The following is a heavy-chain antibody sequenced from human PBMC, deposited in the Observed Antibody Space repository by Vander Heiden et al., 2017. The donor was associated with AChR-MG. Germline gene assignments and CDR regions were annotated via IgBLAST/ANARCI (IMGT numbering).Heavy chain of an antibody. V-gene: IGHV4-34*01. Sequence: QVQLQQWGAGLLKPSETLSLTCAVYGGSFSGYYWSWIRQPPGKGLEWIGEINHSGSTNYNPSLKSRVTISVDTSKNQFSLKLSSVTAADTAVYYCARGPRWLGLYGMDVWGQGTTVTVSS. CDR3: ARGPRWLGLYGMDV. J-gene: IGHJ6*02. D-gene: IGHD2-15*01. CDR2: INHSGST. CDR1: GGSFSGYY.